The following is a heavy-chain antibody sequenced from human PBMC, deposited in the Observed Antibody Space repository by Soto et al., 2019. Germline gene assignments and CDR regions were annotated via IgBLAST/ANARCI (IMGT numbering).Heavy chain of an antibody. CDR1: GFTFSSYA. V-gene: IGHV3-23*01. CDR3: ARETHFIDY. J-gene: IGHJ4*02. D-gene: IGHD1-26*01. Sequence: EVQLLQSGGGLVQPGGSLRLSCAASGFTFSSYAMTWVRQAPGKGLEWVSAMSGGGEATYSAESVKGRFTISRDNSKNSLHLQLNSLRDEDTAVYYCARETHFIDYWGQGTLVSVSA. CDR2: MSGGGEAT.